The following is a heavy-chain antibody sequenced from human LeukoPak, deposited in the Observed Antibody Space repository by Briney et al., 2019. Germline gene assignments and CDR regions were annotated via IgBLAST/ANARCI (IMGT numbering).Heavy chain of an antibody. CDR3: ARDLGCSSTSCPYQEWFDP. CDR2: ISGYNGNT. Sequence: ASVKVSCKASGYTFTSYGISWVRQAPGQGLEWMGWISGYNGNTKYAQRFQGRVTMTTDTSTSTAYMELRSLRSDDTAVYYCARDLGCSSTSCPYQEWFDPWGQGTLVTVSS. V-gene: IGHV1-18*01. CDR1: GYTFTSYG. J-gene: IGHJ5*02. D-gene: IGHD2-2*01.